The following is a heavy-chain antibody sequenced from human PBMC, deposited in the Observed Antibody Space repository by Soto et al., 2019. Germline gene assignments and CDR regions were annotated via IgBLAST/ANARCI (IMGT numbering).Heavy chain of an antibody. J-gene: IGHJ5*02. CDR2: IYWNDDK. CDR1: GFSLSTSGVG. Sequence: SGPTLVNPTQTLTLTCTFSGFSLSTSGVGVGWIRQPPGKALEWLALIYWNDDKRYSPSLKSRLTITKDTSKNQVVLTMTNMDPVDTATYYCAHSGFVVVVAATPENWFDPWGQGXLVTVYS. CDR3: AHSGFVVVVAATPENWFDP. V-gene: IGHV2-5*01. D-gene: IGHD2-15*01.